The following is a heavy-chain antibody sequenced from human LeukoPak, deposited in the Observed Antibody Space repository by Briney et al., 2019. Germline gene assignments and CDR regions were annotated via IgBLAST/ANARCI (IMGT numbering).Heavy chain of an antibody. CDR1: GFTFSSYA. V-gene: IGHV3-23*01. D-gene: IGHD6-19*01. CDR3: AKKYGVTVYGSSLNYFDY. Sequence: QPGGSLRLSCAASGFTFSSYAMSWVRQAPGKSLEWVSGIGGSGSRTYYADSVKGRFTISRDNSKNTLYLQMNSLRAEDTAIYYCAKKYGVTVYGSSLNYFDYWGQGTLVTVSS. J-gene: IGHJ4*02. CDR2: IGGSGSRT.